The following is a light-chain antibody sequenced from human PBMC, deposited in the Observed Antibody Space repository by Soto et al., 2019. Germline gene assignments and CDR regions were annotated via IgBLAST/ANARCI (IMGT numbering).Light chain of an antibody. V-gene: IGLV2-14*01. CDR3: SSYTSSSTIHVV. CDR2: DVS. Sequence: QSALTQPASVSGSPGQSITISCTGTGGKVGGYNYVSWYQQHPGKAPKLMIYDVSNRPSGVSNRFSGSKSGNTASLTISGLQAEDEADYYCSSYTSSSTIHVVFGGGTKVTVL. J-gene: IGLJ2*01. CDR1: GGKVGGYNY.